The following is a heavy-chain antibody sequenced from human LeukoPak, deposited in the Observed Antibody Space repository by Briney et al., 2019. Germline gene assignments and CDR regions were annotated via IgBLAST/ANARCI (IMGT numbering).Heavy chain of an antibody. CDR3: ARPKTATTHYFDY. D-gene: IGHD1-26*01. Sequence: GGSLRLSCAASGFTFSSYSMNWVRQAPGKGLEWVSSISSSSSYIYYADSVKGRFTISRDNAKNSLYLQMNSLRAEDTAVYYCARPKTATTHYFDYWGQGTLVTVSS. J-gene: IGHJ4*02. V-gene: IGHV3-21*01. CDR2: ISSSSSYI. CDR1: GFTFSSYS.